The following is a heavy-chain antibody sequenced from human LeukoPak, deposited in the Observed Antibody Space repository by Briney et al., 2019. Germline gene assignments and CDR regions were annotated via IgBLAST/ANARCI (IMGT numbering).Heavy chain of an antibody. V-gene: IGHV3-30*03. J-gene: IGHJ4*02. D-gene: IGHD1-26*01. CDR3: ARDHAGATDGHY. CDR2: ISYDGSNK. Sequence: GGSLRLSCAASGVTLSSYGMHWVRQAPGKGLEWVAVISYDGSNKYYADSVKGRFTISRDNSKNTLYLQMNSLRAEDTAVYYCARDHAGATDGHYWGQGTLVTVSS. CDR1: GVTLSSYG.